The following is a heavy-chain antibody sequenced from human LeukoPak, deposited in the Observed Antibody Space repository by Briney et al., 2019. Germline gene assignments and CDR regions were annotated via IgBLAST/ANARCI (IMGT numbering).Heavy chain of an antibody. Sequence: PSETLSLTCTVSGGSISSSSYYWGWIRQPPGKGLEWIGSIYYSGSTHYNPSLKSRVTISVDTSKNQFSLKLSSVTAADTAVYYCARYYCSSTSCYDSDAFDIWGQGTMATVSS. CDR2: IYYSGST. J-gene: IGHJ3*02. CDR1: GGSISSSSYY. D-gene: IGHD2-2*01. V-gene: IGHV4-39*01. CDR3: ARYYCSSTSCYDSDAFDI.